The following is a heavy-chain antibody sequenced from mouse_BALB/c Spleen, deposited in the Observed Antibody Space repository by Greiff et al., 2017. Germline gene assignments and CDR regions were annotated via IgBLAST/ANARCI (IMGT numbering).Heavy chain of an antibody. D-gene: IGHD1-2*01. CDR3: ANPLLDY. Sequence: VQLQQSGPGLVKPSQSLSLTCTVTGYSITSDYAWNWIRQFPGNKLEWMGYISYSGSTSYNPSLKSRISITRDTSKNQFFLQLNSVTTEDTATYYCANPLLDYWGQGTTLTVSS. CDR2: ISYSGST. V-gene: IGHV3-2*02. J-gene: IGHJ2*01. CDR1: GYSITSDYA.